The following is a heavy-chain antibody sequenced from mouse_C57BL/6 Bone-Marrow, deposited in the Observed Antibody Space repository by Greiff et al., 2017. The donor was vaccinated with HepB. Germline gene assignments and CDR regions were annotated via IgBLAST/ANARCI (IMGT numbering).Heavy chain of an antibody. V-gene: IGHV1-76*01. J-gene: IGHJ3*01. Sequence: LVESGAELVRPGASVKLSCKASGYTFTDYYINWVKQRPGQGLEWIARIYPGSGNTYYNEKFKGKATLTAEKSSSTAYMQLSSLTSEDSAVYFCARGSSLAWFAYWGQGTLVTVSA. D-gene: IGHD1-1*01. CDR1: GYTFTDYY. CDR3: ARGSSLAWFAY. CDR2: IYPGSGNT.